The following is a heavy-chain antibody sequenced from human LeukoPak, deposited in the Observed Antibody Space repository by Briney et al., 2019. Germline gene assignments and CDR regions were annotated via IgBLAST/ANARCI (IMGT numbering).Heavy chain of an antibody. CDR3: ARELRWFYSYIDY. D-gene: IGHD4-23*01. Sequence: KPSETLSLTCAVYGGSFSGYYWSWIRQPPGKGLEWIGEINHSGSTNYNPSLKSRVTISVDTSKNQFSLKLSSVTAADTAVYYCARELRWFYSYIDYWGQGTLATVSS. J-gene: IGHJ4*02. CDR2: INHSGST. V-gene: IGHV4-34*01. CDR1: GGSFSGYY.